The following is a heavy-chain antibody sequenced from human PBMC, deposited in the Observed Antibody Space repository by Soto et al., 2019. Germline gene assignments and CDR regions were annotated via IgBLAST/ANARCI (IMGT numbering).Heavy chain of an antibody. CDR2: IIPIFRTA. D-gene: IGHD2-15*01. V-gene: IGHV1-69*12. CDR1: GGTFSSYA. CDR3: ATHTVVTPGNYYYGMDV. J-gene: IGHJ6*02. Sequence: QVQLVQSGAEVKKPGSSVKVSCKASGGTFSSYAISWVRQAPGQGLEWMGGIIPIFRTADYAQKFQGRVTITADASTSTGYMDVSSLRSDDKAVYYCATHTVVTPGNYYYGMDVWGQGTTVTVSS.